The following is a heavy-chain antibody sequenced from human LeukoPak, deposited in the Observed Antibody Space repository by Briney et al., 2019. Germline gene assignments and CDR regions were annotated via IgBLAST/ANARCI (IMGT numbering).Heavy chain of an antibody. Sequence: ASVKVSCKASKYTFTDYYIHWVRQAPGQGLEWTGWINPNSGGTNSAQKFQGRVTMTRDTYISTAYMELSRLRVDDTAVYYCAKERIRVWFEFGYGLDVWGQGTTVTVSS. CDR3: AKERIRVWFEFGYGLDV. CDR2: INPNSGGT. D-gene: IGHD2/OR15-2a*01. V-gene: IGHV1-2*02. CDR1: KYTFTDYY. J-gene: IGHJ6*02.